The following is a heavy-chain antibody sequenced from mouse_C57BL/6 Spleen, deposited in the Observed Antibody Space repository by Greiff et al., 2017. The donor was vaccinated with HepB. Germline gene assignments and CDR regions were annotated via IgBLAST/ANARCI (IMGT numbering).Heavy chain of an antibody. CDR2: IDPENGDT. CDR1: GFNIKDDY. Sequence: EVQLQQSGAELVRPGASVKLSCTASGFNIKDDYMHWVKQRPEQGLEWIGWIDPENGDTEYASKFQGKATITADTSSNTAYRQLSILTSEDTAVYYCTSELRRGFAYWSQGTRVTVSA. V-gene: IGHV14-4*01. D-gene: IGHD1-2*01. CDR3: TSELRRGFAY. J-gene: IGHJ3*01.